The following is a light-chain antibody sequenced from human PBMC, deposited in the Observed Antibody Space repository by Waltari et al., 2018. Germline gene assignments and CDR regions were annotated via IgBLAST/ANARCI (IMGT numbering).Light chain of an antibody. CDR3: QAWDSRTGV. CDR2: QDK. V-gene: IGLV3-1*01. CDR1: KLGTKY. J-gene: IGLJ2*01. Sequence: SYELTQPPSVSVSPGQTASITCSGDKLGTKYTCWYQQKPGQSPVLVIYQDKKRPSGIPERFSGSNSGNTATLTISGTQAMDEADYYCQAWDSRTGVFGGGTKLTVL.